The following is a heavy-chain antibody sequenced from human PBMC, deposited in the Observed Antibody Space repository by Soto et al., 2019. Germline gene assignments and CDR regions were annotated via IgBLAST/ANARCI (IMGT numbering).Heavy chain of an antibody. CDR2: ISGSGGST. CDR3: AKFDTVSDYDFWSGHPYYMDV. J-gene: IGHJ6*03. V-gene: IGHV3-23*01. Sequence: GGSLRLSCAASGFTFSSYAMSWVRQAPGKGLEWVSAISGSGGSTYYADSVKGRFTISRDNSKNTLYLQMNSLRAEDTAVYYCAKFDTVSDYDFWSGHPYYMDVWGKRTTVTVSS. D-gene: IGHD3-3*01. CDR1: GFTFSSYA.